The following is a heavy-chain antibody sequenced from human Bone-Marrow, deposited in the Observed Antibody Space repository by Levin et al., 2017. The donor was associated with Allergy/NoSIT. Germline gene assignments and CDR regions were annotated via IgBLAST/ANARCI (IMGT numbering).Heavy chain of an antibody. V-gene: IGHV3-30*04. Sequence: AGGSLRLSCAVSGFTFSGSAMHWVRQAPGKGLEWVAVISQDGRSKFYPDTVKGRFNISRDNSKNTLFLQMNNLRTEDTAVYYCVRVGEDFWSGYFDFWGQGTLVTVSS. CDR2: ISQDGRSK. CDR1: GFTFSGSA. CDR3: VRVGEDFWSGYFDF. J-gene: IGHJ4*02. D-gene: IGHD3-3*01.